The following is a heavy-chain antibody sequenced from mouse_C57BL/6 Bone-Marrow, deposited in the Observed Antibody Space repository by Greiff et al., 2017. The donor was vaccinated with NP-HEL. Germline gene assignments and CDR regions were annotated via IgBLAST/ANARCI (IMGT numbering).Heavy chain of an antibody. CDR2: INPSSGYT. J-gene: IGHJ4*01. CDR1: GYTFTSYT. Sequence: QVQLQQSGAELARPGASVTMSCKASGYTFTSYTMHWVKQRPGQGLEWIGYINPSSGYTKYNQKFKDKATLTADKSSSTAYMQLSSLTSEDSAVYYCARTPLSFYAMDYWGQGTSVTVSS. V-gene: IGHV1-4*01. CDR3: ARTPLSFYAMDY.